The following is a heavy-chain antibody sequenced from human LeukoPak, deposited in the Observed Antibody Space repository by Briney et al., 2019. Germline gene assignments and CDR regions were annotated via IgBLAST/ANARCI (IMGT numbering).Heavy chain of an antibody. CDR2: ISYDGTDK. D-gene: IGHD6-13*01. CDR1: G. CDR3: AKSLSGWWTPGLDY. Sequence: GINWVRQAPGKGLEGVAVISYDGTDKYYTDSVKGRFTISRDRSTNTVSLEMNSLRPEDTAVYYCAKSLSGWWTPGLDYLGQGTLVTVSS. V-gene: IGHV3-30*18. J-gene: IGHJ4*02.